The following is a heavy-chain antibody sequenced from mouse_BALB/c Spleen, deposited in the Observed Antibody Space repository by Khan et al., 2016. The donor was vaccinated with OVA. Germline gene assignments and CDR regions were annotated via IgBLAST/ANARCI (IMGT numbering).Heavy chain of an antibody. V-gene: IGHV3-2*02. D-gene: IGHD2-3*01. CDR1: GYSITSAYA. Sequence: EVQLQESGPGLVKPSQSLSLTCTVTGYSITSAYAWNWIRQFPGNKLEWMGYISYSGSPSYNPSLKSRISITRDTSKNQFFLQLNSVTTEDTATYDGARSGDGYCGAMDYWGQGTSVTVSS. CDR3: ARSGDGYCGAMDY. J-gene: IGHJ4*01. CDR2: ISYSGSP.